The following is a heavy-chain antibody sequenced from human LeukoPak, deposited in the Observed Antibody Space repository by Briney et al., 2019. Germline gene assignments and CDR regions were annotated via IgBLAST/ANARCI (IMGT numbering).Heavy chain of an antibody. CDR1: GGTFSSYA. V-gene: IGHV1-69*04. CDR2: IIPILGIA. Sequence: SVKVSCKASGGTFSSYAISWVRQAPGQGLEWMGRIIPILGIANYAQKFQGRVTITADKSTSTVYMELSSLRSEDTAVYYCARGPPMSGSRANWFDPWGQGTLVTVSS. D-gene: IGHD1-26*01. CDR3: ARGPPMSGSRANWFDP. J-gene: IGHJ5*02.